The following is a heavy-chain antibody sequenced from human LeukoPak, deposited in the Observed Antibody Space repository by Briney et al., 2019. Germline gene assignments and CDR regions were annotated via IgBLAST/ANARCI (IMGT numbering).Heavy chain of an antibody. CDR2: ISGSGGST. V-gene: IGHV3-23*01. D-gene: IGHD3-10*01. CDR3: AKCPVLLWFGELPDY. CDR1: GFTFSSYA. J-gene: IGHJ4*02. Sequence: GGSLRLSCAASGFTFSSYAMSWVRQAPGKGLEGVSAISGSGGSTYYADPVKGRFTISRDNSKNTLYLQMNSLRAEDAAVYYCAKCPVLLWFGELPDYWGQGTLVTVSS.